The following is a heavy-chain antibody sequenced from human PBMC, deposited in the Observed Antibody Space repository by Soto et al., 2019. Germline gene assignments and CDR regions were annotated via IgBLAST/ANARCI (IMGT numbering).Heavy chain of an antibody. CDR1: GFTFSSYA. CDR3: AKAHGDSYYYYYMDV. CDR2: ISGSGGST. J-gene: IGHJ6*03. Sequence: GGSLRLSCAASGFTFSSYAMSWVRQAPGKGLEWVSAISGSGGSTYYADSVKGRFTISRDNSKNTLYLQMNSLRAEDTAVYYCAKAHGDSYYYYYMDVWGKGTTVTVSS. D-gene: IGHD4-17*01. V-gene: IGHV3-23*01.